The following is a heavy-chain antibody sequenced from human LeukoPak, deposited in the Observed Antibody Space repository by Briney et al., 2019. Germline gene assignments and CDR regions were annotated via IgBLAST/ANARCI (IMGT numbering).Heavy chain of an antibody. D-gene: IGHD6-19*01. J-gene: IGHJ4*02. Sequence: SVKVSCKASGGTFSSYAISWVRQAPGQGLEWMGRIIPIFGTANYAQKFQGRVTITTDESTSTAYMELSSLRSEDTAVYYRARAIFSGWGYFDYWGQGTLVTVSS. CDR3: ARAIFSGWGYFDY. CDR1: GGTFSSYA. CDR2: IIPIFGTA. V-gene: IGHV1-69*05.